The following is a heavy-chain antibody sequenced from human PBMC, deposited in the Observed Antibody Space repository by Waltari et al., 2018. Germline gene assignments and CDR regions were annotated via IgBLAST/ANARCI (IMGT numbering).Heavy chain of an antibody. D-gene: IGHD6-13*01. V-gene: IGHV3-21*01. Sequence: EVQLVESGGGLVKPGGSLRLSCAASGFTFSSYSMNWVRQAPGKGLEWVSSISSSSSYIYYADSVKGRFTISRDNAKNSQYLQMNSLRAEDTAVYYCARDRGSSWYFDYWGQGTLVTVSS. CDR3: ARDRGSSWYFDY. J-gene: IGHJ4*02. CDR1: GFTFSSYS. CDR2: ISSSSSYI.